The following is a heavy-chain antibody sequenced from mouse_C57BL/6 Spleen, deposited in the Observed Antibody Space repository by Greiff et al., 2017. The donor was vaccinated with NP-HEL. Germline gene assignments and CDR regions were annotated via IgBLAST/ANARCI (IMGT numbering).Heavy chain of an antibody. CDR1: GYTFTSYW. D-gene: IGHD3-2*02. CDR3: ARELRLRAMDY. Sequence: VQLQQSGAELVQPGASVKLSCKASGYTFTSYWLQWVNQRPGQGLEWIGEIDPSDSYTNYNQKFKGKATLTVDTSSSTAYMQLSSLTSEDSAVYDCARELRLRAMDYWGQGTSVTVSS. CDR2: IDPSDSYT. V-gene: IGHV1-50*01. J-gene: IGHJ4*01.